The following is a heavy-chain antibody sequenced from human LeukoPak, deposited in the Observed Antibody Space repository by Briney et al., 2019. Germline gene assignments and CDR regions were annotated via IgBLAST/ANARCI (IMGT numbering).Heavy chain of an antibody. D-gene: IGHD3-3*01. V-gene: IGHV4-4*07. J-gene: IGHJ4*02. CDR2: IHTSGST. CDR3: ARDPEGHGYYFDY. Sequence: SETLSLTCTVAGGSTSNYFCTWLRQSAGKGLEWIGRIHTSGSTNYNPSLKSRVSMSVDTSKNQFSLKLSSVTAADTAVYYCARDPEGHGYYFDYWGQGALVTVSS. CDR1: GGSTSNYF.